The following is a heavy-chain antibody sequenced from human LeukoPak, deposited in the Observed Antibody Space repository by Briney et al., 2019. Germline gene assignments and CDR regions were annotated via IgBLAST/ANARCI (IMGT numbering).Heavy chain of an antibody. CDR1: GGSISSGGYS. J-gene: IGHJ4*02. CDR3: AQYYYGSGSRKFDY. CDR2: IYHSGST. V-gene: IGHV4-30-2*01. D-gene: IGHD3-10*01. Sequence: SETLSLTCSVSGGSISSGGYSWSWIRQPPGKGLEWIGYIYHSGSTYYNPSLKSRVTISVDRSKNQFSLKLSSVTAADTAVYYCAQYYYGSGSRKFDYWGQGTLVTVSS.